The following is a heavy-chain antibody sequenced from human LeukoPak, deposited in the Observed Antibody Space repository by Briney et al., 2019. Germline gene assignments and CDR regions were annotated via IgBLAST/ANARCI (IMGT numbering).Heavy chain of an antibody. CDR1: GFTFSSYA. CDR3: ARGYYYDSSGYPPLD. V-gene: IGHV3-30-3*01. Sequence: GGSLRLSCAASGFTFSSYAMHWVRQAPGKELEWVAVISYDGSNKYYADSVKGRFTISRDNSKNTLYLQMNSLRAEDTAVYYCARGYYYDSSGYPPLDWGQGTLVTVSS. CDR2: ISYDGSNK. D-gene: IGHD3-22*01. J-gene: IGHJ4*02.